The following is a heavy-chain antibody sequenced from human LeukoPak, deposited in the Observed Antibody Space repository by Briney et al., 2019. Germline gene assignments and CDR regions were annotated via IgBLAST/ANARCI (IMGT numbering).Heavy chain of an antibody. J-gene: IGHJ4*02. Sequence: GASVKVSCKASGYTFTSYYMHWVRQAPGQGLEWMGIINPSGGSTSYAQKFQGRVTMTRDTSTSTVYMELSSLRSEDTAVYYCARDPGRYYDFWSGPYPDTPVYYFDYWGQGTLVTVSS. V-gene: IGHV1-46*01. CDR2: INPSGGST. CDR1: GYTFTSYY. D-gene: IGHD3-3*01. CDR3: ARDPGRYYDFWSGPYPDTPVYYFDY.